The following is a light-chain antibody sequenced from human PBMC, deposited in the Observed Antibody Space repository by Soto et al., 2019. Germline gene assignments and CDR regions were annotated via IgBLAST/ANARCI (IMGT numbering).Light chain of an antibody. CDR3: QQYGSSPPWT. V-gene: IGKV3-20*01. Sequence: EFVLTQSPGTLSLSPGERATLSCRASQSVSRSLAWYQQKPGQAPRLLIYGASSRATGIPDRFSGSGSGTDFTLTISRLEPEDFAVYYCQQYGSSPPWTFGQGTKVDI. CDR2: GAS. CDR1: QSVSRS. J-gene: IGKJ1*01.